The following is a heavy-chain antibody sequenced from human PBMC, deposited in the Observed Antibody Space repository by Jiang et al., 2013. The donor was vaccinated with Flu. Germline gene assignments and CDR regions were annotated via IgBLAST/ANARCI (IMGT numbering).Heavy chain of an antibody. CDR1: AYAFTMSY. CDR2: IDPSDGTT. D-gene: IGHD2-15*01. Sequence: VQLVESGAEVKKPGASVKVSCEASAYAFTMSYMHWLRQAPGQNLEWMGIIDPSDGTTTYAANFHDRVTMTSDTSTSTVYMELSSLRSDDTALYYCARDLRDCSNGRCYSGRSNWFDTWGQGTLVTVSS. V-gene: IGHV1-46*01. J-gene: IGHJ5*02. CDR3: ARDLRDCSNGRCYSGRSNWFDT.